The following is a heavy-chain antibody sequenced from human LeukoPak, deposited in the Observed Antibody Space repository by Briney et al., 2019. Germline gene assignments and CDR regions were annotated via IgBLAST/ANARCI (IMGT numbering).Heavy chain of an antibody. Sequence: SETLSLTCTVSGGSISSYYWSWIRQPPGKGLEWIGYIYYSGSTNYNPSLKSRVTISVDTSKNQFSLKLSSVTAADTAVYYCARGRYYDSSGYYGYFDYWGQGTLVTVSS. J-gene: IGHJ4*02. CDR2: IYYSGST. D-gene: IGHD3-22*01. CDR1: GGSISSYY. CDR3: ARGRYYDSSGYYGYFDY. V-gene: IGHV4-59*01.